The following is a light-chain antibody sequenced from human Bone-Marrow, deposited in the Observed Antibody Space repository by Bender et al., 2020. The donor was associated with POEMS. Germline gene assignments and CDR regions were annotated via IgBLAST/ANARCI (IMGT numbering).Light chain of an antibody. Sequence: QSALTQPASVSGSPGQSITISCTGTSSDVGSYKLVSWYQHHPGKAPKLMIYEGSKRPTGVSNRFSGSKSGNTASLTISGLQAEDEADYYCCSYSGNNNFVVFGGGTKLSVL. CDR2: EGS. J-gene: IGLJ2*01. CDR1: SSDVGSYKL. V-gene: IGLV2-23*01. CDR3: CSYSGNNNFVV.